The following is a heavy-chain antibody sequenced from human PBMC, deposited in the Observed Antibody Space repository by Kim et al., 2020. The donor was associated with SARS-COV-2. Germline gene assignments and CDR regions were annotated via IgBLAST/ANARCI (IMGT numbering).Heavy chain of an antibody. D-gene: IGHD3-9*01. CDR1: GGSINSSSLY. V-gene: IGHV4-39*02. J-gene: IGHJ3*02. Sequence: SETLSLTCTVSGGSINSSSLYWGWIRQPPGKGLEWIGNVYYSGSLYYNPSLMSRVTISLDTSKNQFSLRLNSVTAADTAVYYCARDAFSEDFSDIVTASRTHAFDIWGQGTVVTVSS. CDR2: VYYSGSL. CDR3: ARDAFSEDFSDIVTASRTHAFDI.